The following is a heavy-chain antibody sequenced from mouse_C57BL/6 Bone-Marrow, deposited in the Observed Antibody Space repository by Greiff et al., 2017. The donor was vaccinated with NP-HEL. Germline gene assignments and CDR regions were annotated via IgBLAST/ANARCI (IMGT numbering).Heavy chain of an antibody. D-gene: IGHD3-2*02. CDR1: GYTFTSYD. J-gene: IGHJ3*01. CDR3: AQARAWFAY. V-gene: IGHV1-85*01. Sequence: VKLMESGPELVKPGASVKLSCKASGYTFTSYDINWVKQRPGQGLEWIGWIYPRDGSTKYNEKFKGKATLTVDTSSSTAYMELHSLTSEDSAVYFCAQARAWFAYWGQGTLVTVSA. CDR2: IYPRDGST.